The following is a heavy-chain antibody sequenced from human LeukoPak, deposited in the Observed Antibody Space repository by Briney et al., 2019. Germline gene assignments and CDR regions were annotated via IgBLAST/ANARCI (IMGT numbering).Heavy chain of an antibody. J-gene: IGHJ4*02. V-gene: IGHV1-2*03. D-gene: IGHD5/OR15-5a*01. CDR1: GYTFIGYY. CDR3: ARLVGLSTTASY. CDR2: INPTSGGT. Sequence: GASVKVSCKASGYTFIGYYLHWVQQAPGQGLEWMGWINPTSGGTNYAQKFRDRVSMTRDTSINTAYMEVSRLTSDDTAVYYCARLVGLSTTASYWGQGTLVIVSS.